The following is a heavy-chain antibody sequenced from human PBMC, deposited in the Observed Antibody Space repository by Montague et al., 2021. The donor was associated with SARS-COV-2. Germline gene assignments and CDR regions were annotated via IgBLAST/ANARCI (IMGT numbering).Heavy chain of an antibody. V-gene: IGHV4-39*01. CDR1: GFTFSSYSMN. J-gene: IGHJ3*02. CDR2: IYYTGST. Sequence: LRLSCAASGFTFSSYSMNWVRQAPGKGLEWIGSIYYTGSTYYNPSLKSRVTISVDTSKNQFSLKLSSVTAADTAVYYCARHITGSGNAFDIWGQGTMVTVSS. D-gene: IGHD3-10*01. CDR3: ARHITGSGNAFDI.